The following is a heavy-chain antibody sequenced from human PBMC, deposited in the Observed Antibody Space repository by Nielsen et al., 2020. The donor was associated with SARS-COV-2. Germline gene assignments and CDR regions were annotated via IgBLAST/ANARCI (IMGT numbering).Heavy chain of an antibody. CDR2: IYYSGST. CDR1: GGSISSNNW. D-gene: IGHD3-22*01. J-gene: IGHJ3*02. CDR3: ARARITMIVVVDAFDI. Sequence: SETLSLTCAVSGGSISSNNWWSWVRQPPGKGLEWIGYIYYSGSTYYNPSLKSRVTISVDTSKNQFSLKLSSVTAADTAVYYCARARITMIVVVDAFDIWGQGTMVTVSS. V-gene: IGHV4-4*02.